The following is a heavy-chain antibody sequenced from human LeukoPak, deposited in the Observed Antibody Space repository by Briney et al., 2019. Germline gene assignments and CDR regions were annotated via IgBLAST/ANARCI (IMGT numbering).Heavy chain of an antibody. Sequence: GGSLRLSCAASGFTFSSYAMSWVRQAPGKGLEWVSTIIGSGGSTYYTDSVKGRFTISRDNSKNTLYLQMNSLRADDTAVYYCTTEIDFWSGYLMGYFDYWGQGTLVTVSS. D-gene: IGHD3-3*01. J-gene: IGHJ4*02. CDR3: TTEIDFWSGYLMGYFDY. V-gene: IGHV3-23*01. CDR2: IIGSGGST. CDR1: GFTFSSYA.